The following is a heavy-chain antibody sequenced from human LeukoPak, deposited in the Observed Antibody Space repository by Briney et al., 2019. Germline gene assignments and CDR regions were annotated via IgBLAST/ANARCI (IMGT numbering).Heavy chain of an antibody. CDR3: GKDQGGPFYYSYSGMTV. Sequence: GGSLRLSCAASGFTFSSYAMSWVRQAPGKGLEWVSAISGSGGSTYYADSVKGRFTISRDNSKNTLYLQMNSLRAEDTAVYYCGKDQGGPFYYSYSGMTVWAKGPRSPSP. CDR1: GFTFSSYA. D-gene: IGHD3-16*01. V-gene: IGHV3-23*01. J-gene: IGHJ6*02. CDR2: ISGSGGST.